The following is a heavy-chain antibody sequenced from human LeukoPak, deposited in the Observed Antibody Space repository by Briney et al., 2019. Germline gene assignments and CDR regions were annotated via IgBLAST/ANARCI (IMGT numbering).Heavy chain of an antibody. J-gene: IGHJ5*02. V-gene: IGHV3-21*01. D-gene: IGHD3-16*01. Sequence: PGGSLRLSCAASGFTFSSYSMNWVRQAPGKGLELVSSTSSSSSYIYYADSVKGRFTISRDNAKNSLYLQMNSLRAEDTAVYYCARDNSVYDRSDAQRFDPWGQGTMVTVSS. CDR1: GFTFSSYS. CDR3: ARDNSVYDRSDAQRFDP. CDR2: TSSSSSYI.